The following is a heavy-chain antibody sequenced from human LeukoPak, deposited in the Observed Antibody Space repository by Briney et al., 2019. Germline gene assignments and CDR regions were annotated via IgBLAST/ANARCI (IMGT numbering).Heavy chain of an antibody. CDR1: GYTFTSYY. D-gene: IGHD3-16*01. Sequence: ASVKVSCKASGYTFTSYYMHWVRQAPGQGLEWMGIINPSGGSTSYAQKFQGRVTMTRDTSTSTVYMELSSLRSEDTAVYYCARGGGPIYYSSYMDVGGKGTRVPVP. CDR2: INPSGGST. V-gene: IGHV1-46*01. J-gene: IGHJ6*03. CDR3: ARGGGPIYYSSYMDV.